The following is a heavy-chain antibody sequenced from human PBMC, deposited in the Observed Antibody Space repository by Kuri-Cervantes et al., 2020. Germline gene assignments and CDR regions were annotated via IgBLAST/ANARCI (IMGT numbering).Heavy chain of an antibody. D-gene: IGHD1-14*01. CDR1: GGTFSSYT. Sequence: GGSLRLSCKASGGTFSSYTISWVRQAPGQGLEWMGRIIPILGIANYAQKFQGRVTITADESTSTAYMELSSLRSEDTAVYYCARGWNHTTTYYYYYGMDVWGQGTTVTVSS. CDR2: IIPILGIA. CDR3: ARGWNHTTTYYYYYGMDV. J-gene: IGHJ6*02. V-gene: IGHV1-69*02.